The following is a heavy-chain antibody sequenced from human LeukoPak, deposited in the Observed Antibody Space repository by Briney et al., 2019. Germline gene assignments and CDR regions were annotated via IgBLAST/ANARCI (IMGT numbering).Heavy chain of an antibody. CDR1: GYTFTGYY. CDR3: ARAVDYDDY. V-gene: IGHV1-8*02. Sequence: ASVKVSCKASGYTFTGYYMHWVRQAPGQGLEWMGWMNPNSGNTGYAQKFQGRVTMTRNTSISTAYMELSSLRSEDTAVYYCARAVDYDDYWGQGTLVTVSS. CDR2: MNPNSGNT. J-gene: IGHJ4*02. D-gene: IGHD3-16*01.